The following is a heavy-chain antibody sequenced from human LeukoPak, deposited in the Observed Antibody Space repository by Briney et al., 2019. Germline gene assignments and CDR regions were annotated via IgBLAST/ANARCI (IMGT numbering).Heavy chain of an antibody. D-gene: IGHD3-22*01. CDR2: IWYDGSNK. CDR3: ARELPPVVTYYFDY. J-gene: IGHJ4*02. CDR1: GFTFSSYD. Sequence: PGGSLRLSCAASGFTFSSYDMHWVRQAPGKGLEWVAVIWYDGSNKYYADSVKGRFTISRDNSKNTLYLQMNSLRAEDTAVYYCARELPPVVTYYFDYWGQGTLVTVSS. V-gene: IGHV3-33*01.